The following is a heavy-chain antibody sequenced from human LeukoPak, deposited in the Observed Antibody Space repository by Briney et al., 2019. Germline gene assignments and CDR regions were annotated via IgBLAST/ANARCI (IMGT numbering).Heavy chain of an antibody. D-gene: IGHD3-10*01. J-gene: IGHJ3*02. CDR2: IVVGSGDT. Sequence: TSVKVSCKASGLTFPSSAVQCVRQARGQRLEWIGWIVVGSGDTNSAQKFQERVTITRDMSTRTAYMELSSLRSEDTAVYYCGADSMPRGVFSYAFDIWGQGTMVTVSS. CDR1: GLTFPSSA. CDR3: GADSMPRGVFSYAFDI. V-gene: IGHV1-58*01.